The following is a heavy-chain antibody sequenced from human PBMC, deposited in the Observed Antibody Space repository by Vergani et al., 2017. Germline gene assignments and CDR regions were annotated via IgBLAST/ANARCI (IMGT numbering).Heavy chain of an antibody. J-gene: IGHJ4*02. CDR2: VEDSGYL. V-gene: IGHV4-59*01. CDR1: GGSLSGYY. Sequence: QVQLQESGPGLVRPSETLSLTCTVSGGSLSGYYWNWIRQTPGEGLEWIGSVEDSGYLNYNPSLKTRVSMSSDTSNNQFSLMLSSVTVADTAVYYCARSIVSRNPPDYFDNWGQGTLVTVSS. D-gene: IGHD1-14*01. CDR3: ARSIVSRNPPDYFDN.